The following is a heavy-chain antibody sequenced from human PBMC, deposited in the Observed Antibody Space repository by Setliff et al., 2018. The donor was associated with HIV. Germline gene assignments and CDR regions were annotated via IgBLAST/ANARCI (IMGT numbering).Heavy chain of an antibody. Sequence: GGSLRLSCADSGFTLGGHFMSWIRQAPGKGLEWVSYIGYSGTPIYYADSVKGRFTISRDNAENSLFLQMNSLRVDDTAVYYCARVPAAIDYWGQGTLVTVSS. CDR2: IGYSGTPI. D-gene: IGHD2-15*01. J-gene: IGHJ4*02. CDR3: ARVPAAIDY. CDR1: GFTLGGHF. V-gene: IGHV3-11*04.